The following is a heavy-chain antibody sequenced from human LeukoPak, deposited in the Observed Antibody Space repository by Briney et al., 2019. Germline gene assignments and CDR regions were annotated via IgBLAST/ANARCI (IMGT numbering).Heavy chain of an antibody. V-gene: IGHV3-7*04. Sequence: GGSLRLSCAASGFTFSSYWMSWVRQAPGKGLEWVANIKQDGSEKYYVDSVKGRFTISRDNAKNSLYLQMNSLRAEDTAVYYCARVYGSGSYWYYYYYMDVWGKGTTVTIS. CDR3: ARVYGSGSYWYYYYYMDV. J-gene: IGHJ6*03. D-gene: IGHD3-10*01. CDR1: GFTFSSYW. CDR2: IKQDGSEK.